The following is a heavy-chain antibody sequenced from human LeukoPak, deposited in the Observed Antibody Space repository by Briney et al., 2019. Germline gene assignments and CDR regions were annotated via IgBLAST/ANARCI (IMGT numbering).Heavy chain of an antibody. CDR3: ARGNKWSFDS. CDR1: GFTFSSYG. J-gene: IGHJ4*02. V-gene: IGHV3-74*01. D-gene: IGHD2-15*01. Sequence: RGSLRLSCAASGFTFSSYGMHWVRQAPGKGLVWVSRINSDGSATSYADSVMVRFTISRDSAKNTLYLQMNSLRPEDTAVYYCARGNKWSFDSWGQGALVTVSS. CDR2: INSDGSAT.